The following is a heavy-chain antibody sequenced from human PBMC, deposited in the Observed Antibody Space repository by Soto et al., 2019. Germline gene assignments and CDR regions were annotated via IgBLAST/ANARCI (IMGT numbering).Heavy chain of an antibody. CDR3: TRDGVVVVTAIIY. V-gene: IGHV3-49*04. CDR2: IRSKAYGGTT. CDR1: GFTFGAYV. Sequence: GGSLRLACAASGFTFGAYVMHWVRQAPGKGLEWVGFIRSKAYGGTTEYAASVKGRFTISRDDSKSIAYLQMNSLKTEDTAVYYCTRDGVVVVTAIIYWGQGTLVTVSS. D-gene: IGHD2-21*02. J-gene: IGHJ4*02.